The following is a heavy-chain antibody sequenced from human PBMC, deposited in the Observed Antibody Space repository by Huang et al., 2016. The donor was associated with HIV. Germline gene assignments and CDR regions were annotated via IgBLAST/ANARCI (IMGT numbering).Heavy chain of an antibody. CDR3: VRVGLEFTNY. CDR2: RNAGSGGT. D-gene: IGHD1-1*01. Sequence: QVQLVQSGSELRRPGASVRVSCQASGYTFTSYPIHWMRQAPGHRLEWMGRRNAGSGGTKYSEKFQGRLTITRDTYANIVYMELSSLRSEDTAVYYCVRVGLEFTNYWGQGTLVTVSS. CDR1: GYTFTSYP. J-gene: IGHJ4*02. V-gene: IGHV1-3*01.